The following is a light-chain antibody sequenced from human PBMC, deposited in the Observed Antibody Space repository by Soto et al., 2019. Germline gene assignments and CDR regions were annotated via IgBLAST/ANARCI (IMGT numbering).Light chain of an antibody. CDR3: QQYGSSPGFT. J-gene: IGKJ3*01. Sequence: EIVLTQSPGTLSLSPGERATLSCRASQSVSSSYLAWYQQKPGQAPRLLIYGASSRATGIPDRFSGSGSGTDFTLTLSTLEPEDFAVYYCQQYGSSPGFTFGPGTKVDIK. CDR1: QSVSSSY. CDR2: GAS. V-gene: IGKV3-20*01.